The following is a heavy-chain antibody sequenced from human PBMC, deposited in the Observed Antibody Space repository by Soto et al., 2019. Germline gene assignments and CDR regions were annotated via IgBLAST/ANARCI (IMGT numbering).Heavy chain of an antibody. J-gene: IGHJ4*02. V-gene: IGHV1-3*01. CDR2: INAGNANT. D-gene: IGHD3-3*01. CDR1: GYTFSGYV. CDR3: ANGRYHDFWSGYYQFDY. Sequence: QVHLVQSGAEVKKPGASVKLSCKASGYTFSGYVMHWLRQAPGQRLEWMGWINAGNANTQYSQKFQGRVTINRDTSASAGYLELSSLRSEDTAVYYCANGRYHDFWSGYYQFDYWGQGTLVTVSS.